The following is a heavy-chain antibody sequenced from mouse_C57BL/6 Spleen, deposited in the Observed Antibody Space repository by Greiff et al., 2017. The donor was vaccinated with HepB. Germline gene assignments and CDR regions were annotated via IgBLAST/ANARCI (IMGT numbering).Heavy chain of an antibody. J-gene: IGHJ4*01. CDR3: ARCRSITTVVAEGYAMDY. CDR2: INPSTGGT. Sequence: VQLQQSGPELVKPGASVKISCKASGYSFTGYYMNWVKQSPEKSLEWIGEINPSTGGTTYNQKFKAKATLTVDKSSSTAYMQLKSLTSEDSAVYYCARCRSITTVVAEGYAMDYWGQGTSVTVSS. V-gene: IGHV1-42*01. CDR1: GYSFTGYY. D-gene: IGHD1-1*01.